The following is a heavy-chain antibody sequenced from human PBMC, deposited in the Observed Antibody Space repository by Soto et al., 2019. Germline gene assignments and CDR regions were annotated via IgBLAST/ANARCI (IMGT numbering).Heavy chain of an antibody. CDR2: ISSSSSYI. D-gene: IGHD6-13*01. J-gene: IGHJ6*02. CDR3: ARDIPQLVYYYYGMDV. V-gene: IGHV3-21*01. CDR1: GFTFSSYS. Sequence: PGGSLRLSCAASGFTFSSYSMNWVRQAPGKGLKRVSSISSSSSYIYYAESVKGRFTISRDNAKNSLYLQMNSLRAEDTAVYYCARDIPQLVYYYYGMDVWGQGT.